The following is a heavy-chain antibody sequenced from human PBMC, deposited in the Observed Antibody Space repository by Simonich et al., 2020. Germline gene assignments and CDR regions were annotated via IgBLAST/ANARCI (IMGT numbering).Heavy chain of an antibody. D-gene: IGHD1-26*01. Sequence: QVQLVQSGAEVKKPGASVKVSCKASGYTFTGYYMHWVRQAPGQGLESMGWINPNRGGTNHAQKFQGRVTMTRDTSISTAYMELSRLRSDDTAVYYCARDLRGSYYYYYYMDVWGKGTTVTVSS. CDR1: GYTFTGYY. J-gene: IGHJ6*03. CDR2: INPNRGGT. V-gene: IGHV1-2*02. CDR3: ARDLRGSYYYYYYMDV.